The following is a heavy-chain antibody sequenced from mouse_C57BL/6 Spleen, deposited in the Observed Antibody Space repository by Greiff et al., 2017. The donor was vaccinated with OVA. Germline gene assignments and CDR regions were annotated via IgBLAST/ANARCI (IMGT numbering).Heavy chain of an antibody. J-gene: IGHJ1*03. CDR2: IRNKANGYTT. CDR1: GFTFTDYY. Sequence: EVHLVESGGGLVQPGGSLSLSCAASGFTFTDYYMSWVRQPPGKALEWLGFIRNKANGYTTEYSASVKGRFTISRDNSQSILYLQMNALRAEDSATYYCARYDSLYWYFDVWGTGTTVTVSS. D-gene: IGHD6-2*01. CDR3: ARYDSLYWYFDV. V-gene: IGHV7-3*01.